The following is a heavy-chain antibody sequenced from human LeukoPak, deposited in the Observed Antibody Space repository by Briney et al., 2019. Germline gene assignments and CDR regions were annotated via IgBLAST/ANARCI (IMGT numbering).Heavy chain of an antibody. CDR3: AGSGWFGELTLDY. CDR2: IVVGSGNT. Sequence: SVKVSCKASGFTFTSSTIQWVRQARGQRLEWIGWIVVGSGNTNYAQKFQERVIITRDMSTTTVFMELSSLRSEDTAVYYCAGSGWFGELTLDYWGQGTLVTVSS. CDR1: GFTFTSST. J-gene: IGHJ4*02. D-gene: IGHD3-10*01. V-gene: IGHV1-58*02.